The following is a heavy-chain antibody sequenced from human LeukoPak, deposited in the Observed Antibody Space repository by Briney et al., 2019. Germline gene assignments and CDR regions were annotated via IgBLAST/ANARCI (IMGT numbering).Heavy chain of an antibody. CDR2: ISGSDDST. CDR3: AKESDESRYCSSTNCYPFDY. CDR1: GFTFSSYA. D-gene: IGHD2-2*01. Sequence: GGSLRLSCAASGFTFSSYAVSWVRQAPGKGLEWVSAISGSDDSTYYTDSVKGRFTISRDNSKNTLYLQMNSLRAEDTAVYYCAKESDESRYCSSTNCYPFDYWGQGTLVAVSS. V-gene: IGHV3-23*01. J-gene: IGHJ4*02.